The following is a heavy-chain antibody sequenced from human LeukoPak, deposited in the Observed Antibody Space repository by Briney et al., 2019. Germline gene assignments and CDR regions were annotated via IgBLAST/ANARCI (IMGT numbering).Heavy chain of an antibody. J-gene: IGHJ4*02. D-gene: IGHD6-19*01. V-gene: IGHV3-21*01. CDR3: ARGSSGWEEMYYFDY. CDR2: ISSSSSYI. Sequence: GGSLRLSCAASGFTFSSYSMNWVRQAPGKGLEWVSSISSSSSYIYYADSVKGRFTISRDNAKNSLYLQMNSLRAEDTAVYYCARGSSGWEEMYYFDYWGQGTLVTVSS. CDR1: GFTFSSYS.